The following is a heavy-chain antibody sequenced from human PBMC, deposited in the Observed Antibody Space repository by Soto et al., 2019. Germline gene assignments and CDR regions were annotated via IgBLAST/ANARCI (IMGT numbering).Heavy chain of an antibody. CDR2: ISGSGDGDVT. CDR3: AKSDHGRLPNWFDP. V-gene: IGHV3-23*01. D-gene: IGHD4-17*01. CDR1: GFTFSNYA. Sequence: GGSLRLSCAASGFTFSNYAMTWVRQAPGRGLEWVSAISGSGDGDVTYYADSVKGRFTISRDNSKNTLFLQMNSLRAEDTALYYCAKSDHGRLPNWFDPWGQGTLVTVSS. J-gene: IGHJ5*02.